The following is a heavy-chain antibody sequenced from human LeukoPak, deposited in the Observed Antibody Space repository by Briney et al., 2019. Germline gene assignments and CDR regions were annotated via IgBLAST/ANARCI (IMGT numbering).Heavy chain of an antibody. CDR3: ARSSSSWSWFDP. V-gene: IGHV4-38-2*01. Sequence: PSETLSLTCAVSGYSISSGYYWGWIWQPPGKGLEWIGSIHHSGSTYYKPSLNSRVTISVDTSKNQFSLKVSSVTAADTAVFYCARSSSSWSWFDPWGQGTLVTVSS. CDR1: GYSISSGYY. D-gene: IGHD6-13*01. J-gene: IGHJ5*02. CDR2: IHHSGST.